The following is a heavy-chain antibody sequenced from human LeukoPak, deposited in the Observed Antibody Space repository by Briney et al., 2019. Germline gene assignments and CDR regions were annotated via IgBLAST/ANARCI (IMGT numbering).Heavy chain of an antibody. J-gene: IGHJ4*02. CDR3: AKETYDFWSGYYNPLGY. CDR1: GFTFSSYA. D-gene: IGHD3-3*01. CDR2: ISGSGGST. V-gene: IGHV3-23*01. Sequence: GGSLRLSCAASGFTFSSYAMSWVRRAPGKGLEWVSGISGSGGSTYYAASVKGRFTISRDNSKNTLYLEMNSLRAEDTAVYYCAKETYDFWSGYYNPLGYWGQGTLVTVSS.